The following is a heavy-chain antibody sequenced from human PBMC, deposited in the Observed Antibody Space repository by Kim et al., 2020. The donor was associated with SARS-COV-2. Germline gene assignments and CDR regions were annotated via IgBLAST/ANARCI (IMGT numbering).Heavy chain of an antibody. Sequence: GGSLRLSCAASGFTFGSYWMSWVRQAPGKGLEWVANIKQDGTEEYYVDSVTGRFTISRDNAKNSLFLQMSSLRAEDTAVYYCARDQTATPTNPDYWGQGTLVTVSS. J-gene: IGHJ4*02. CDR2: IKQDGTEE. V-gene: IGHV3-7*03. CDR3: ARDQTATPTNPDY. D-gene: IGHD2-21*02. CDR1: GFTFGSYW.